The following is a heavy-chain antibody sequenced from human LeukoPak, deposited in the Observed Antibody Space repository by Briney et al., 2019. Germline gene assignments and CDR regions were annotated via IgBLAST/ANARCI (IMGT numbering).Heavy chain of an antibody. CDR2: ISWNSGSI. J-gene: IGHJ3*02. V-gene: IGHV3-9*01. Sequence: PGGSLRLSCAASGFTFDDYAMHWVRQAPGKGLEWVSGISWNSGSIGYADSVKGRFTISRDNAKNSLYLQMNSLRAEDTALYYCAKEKVVDYGGNSRGYAFEIWGQGTMVTVSS. D-gene: IGHD4-23*01. CDR3: AKEKVVDYGGNSRGYAFEI. CDR1: GFTFDDYA.